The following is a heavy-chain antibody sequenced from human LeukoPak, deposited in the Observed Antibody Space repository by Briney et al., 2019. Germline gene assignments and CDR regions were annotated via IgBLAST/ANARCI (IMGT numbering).Heavy chain of an antibody. D-gene: IGHD5-24*01. CDR2: IYPGDSDT. CDR3: ASLPGGMATNNYFDY. Sequence: GESLKISCKGSGYSFTGYWIGWVRQMPGKGLEWMGIIYPGDSDTRYSPSFQGQVTISADKSISTAYLQWSSLKASDTVMYYCASLPGGMATNNYFDYWGQGTLVTVSS. CDR1: GYSFTGYW. V-gene: IGHV5-51*01. J-gene: IGHJ4*02.